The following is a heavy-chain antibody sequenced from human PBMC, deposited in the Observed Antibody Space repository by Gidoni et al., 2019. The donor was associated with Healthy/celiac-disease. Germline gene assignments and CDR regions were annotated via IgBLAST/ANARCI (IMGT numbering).Heavy chain of an antibody. CDR2: IWYDGSNK. Sequence: QAPGKGLEWVAVIWYDGSNKYYADSVKGRFTISRDNSKNTLYLQMNSLRAEDTAVYYCARGTVFASGGVGFVDYWGQGTLVTVSS. CDR3: ARGTVFASGGVGFVDY. D-gene: IGHD3-3*01. J-gene: IGHJ4*02. V-gene: IGHV3-33*01.